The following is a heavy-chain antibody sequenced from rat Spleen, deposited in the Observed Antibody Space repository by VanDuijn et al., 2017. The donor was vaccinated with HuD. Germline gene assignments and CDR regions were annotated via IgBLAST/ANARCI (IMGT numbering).Heavy chain of an antibody. Sequence: EVQLVESGGGLVQPGRSLKLSCAASGFTFNSYDMAWVRQAPTKGLEWFASISPSGRNTYYRDSVKGRFTVSRDNAKSTLYLQMDSLRSEDTATYYCARHWGYWGQGVMVTVSS. D-gene: IGHD4-6*01. V-gene: IGHV5-25*01. J-gene: IGHJ2*01. CDR3: ARHWGY. CDR2: ISPSGRNT. CDR1: GFTFNSYD.